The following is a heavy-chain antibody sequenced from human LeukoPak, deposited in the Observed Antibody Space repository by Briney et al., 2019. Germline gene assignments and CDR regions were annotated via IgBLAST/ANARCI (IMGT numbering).Heavy chain of an antibody. Sequence: GGSLRLSCAASGFTFSSYSMNWVRRAPGKGLEWVSSISSSSSYIYYADSVKGRFTISRDNAKNSLYLQMNSLRAEDTAVYYCASQTDHYYDSSGYYYVDYWGQGTLVTVSS. CDR3: ASQTDHYYDSSGYYYVDY. V-gene: IGHV3-21*01. CDR1: GFTFSSYS. D-gene: IGHD3-22*01. J-gene: IGHJ4*02. CDR2: ISSSSSYI.